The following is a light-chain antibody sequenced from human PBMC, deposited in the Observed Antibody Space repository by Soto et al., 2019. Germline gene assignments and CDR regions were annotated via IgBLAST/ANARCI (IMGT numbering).Light chain of an antibody. CDR3: KQYAEWLPIT. CDR2: GAS. CDR1: QNVFTN. J-gene: IGKJ5*01. Sequence: GMSQSPATLSLKPGESATLSCRASQNVFTNVAWYQQKPGQAPTLLTYGASTRAPGVPARFSGSGSATEFTLTISSLQSEDFAVYYCKQYAEWLPITFDEGRRLEIK. V-gene: IGKV3-15*01.